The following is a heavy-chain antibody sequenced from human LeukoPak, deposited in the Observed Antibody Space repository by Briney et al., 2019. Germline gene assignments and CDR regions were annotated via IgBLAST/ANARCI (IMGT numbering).Heavy chain of an antibody. J-gene: IGHJ4*02. D-gene: IGHD4-23*01. CDR2: LGISGDYS. V-gene: IGHV3-23*01. CDR3: ARGGGGNSDFVTSYTGASLSFDY. Sequence: GGSLRLSCVAYEFILSRYAVSWVRQAPGKGLKWVSSLGISGDYSWYAGSVKGRFTISRDVSKNTLYLQMNSLGVEDTAVYYCARGGGGNSDFVTSYTGASLSFDYWGQGALVTVSS. CDR1: EFILSRYA.